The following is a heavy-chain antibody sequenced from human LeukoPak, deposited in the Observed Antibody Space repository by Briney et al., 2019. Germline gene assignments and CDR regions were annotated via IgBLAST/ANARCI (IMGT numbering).Heavy chain of an antibody. CDR1: GFTVSSNY. V-gene: IGHV3-53*01. CDR2: IYKNAIT. J-gene: IGHJ6*03. CDR3: ARSLRVRGVPDYMDV. D-gene: IGHD3-10*01. Sequence: GGSLRLSCAASGFTVSSNYMTWVRQAPGKGLEWVSVIYKNAITYYADTVKGRFTISRDNSKNTLYLQMNSLRADDTAVYYCARSLRVRGVPDYMDVWGEGTTVTISS.